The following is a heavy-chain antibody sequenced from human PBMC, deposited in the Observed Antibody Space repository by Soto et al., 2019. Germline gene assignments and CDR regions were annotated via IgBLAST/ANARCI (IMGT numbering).Heavy chain of an antibody. CDR3: AHHPGYYGSGSYYSWFDP. Sequence: QITLKESGATLVKPTQTLTLTCTFSGFSLSTSGVGVGWIRQPPGKALEWLALIYWNDDKRYSPSLKSRLTINKDKSKNQVVLTMTNMDPVDTATYYCAHHPGYYGSGSYYSWFDPWGQGTLVTVSS. CDR2: IYWNDDK. J-gene: IGHJ5*02. CDR1: GFSLSTSGVG. V-gene: IGHV2-5*01. D-gene: IGHD3-10*01.